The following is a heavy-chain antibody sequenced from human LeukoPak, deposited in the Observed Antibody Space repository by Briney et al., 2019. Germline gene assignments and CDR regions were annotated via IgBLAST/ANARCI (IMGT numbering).Heavy chain of an antibody. Sequence: SETLSLTCAVYGGSFSGYYWSWIRQPPGKGLEWIGEINHSGSTNYNPSLKSRVTISVDTSKNQFSLKLSSVTAADTAVYYCARDAPVISMDVWGQGTTVTVSS. CDR3: ARDAPVISMDV. CDR2: INHSGST. J-gene: IGHJ6*02. D-gene: IGHD3-10*01. CDR1: GGSFSGYY. V-gene: IGHV4-34*01.